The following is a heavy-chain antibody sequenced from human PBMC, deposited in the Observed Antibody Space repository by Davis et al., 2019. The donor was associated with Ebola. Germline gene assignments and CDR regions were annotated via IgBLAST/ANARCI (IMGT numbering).Heavy chain of an antibody. CDR2: ISSSSSTI. J-gene: IGHJ6*02. D-gene: IGHD4-23*01. V-gene: IGHV3-48*02. CDR3: ARDSPSVGFGMDV. CDR1: GFTFSNYS. Sequence: GESLKISCAASGFTFSNYSMNWVRQAPGKGLEWVSYISSSSSTIYYADSVKGRFTISRDNAKNSLYLQMNSLRDEDTAVYYCARDSPSVGFGMDVWGQGTTVTVSS.